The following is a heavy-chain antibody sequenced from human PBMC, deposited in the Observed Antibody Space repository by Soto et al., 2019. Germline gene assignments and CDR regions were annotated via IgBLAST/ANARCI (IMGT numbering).Heavy chain of an antibody. V-gene: IGHV1-18*01. CDR1: GYTFTSYG. J-gene: IGHJ6*02. CDR3: ARPTSITIFGVVHYGMDV. D-gene: IGHD3-3*01. CDR2: ISAYNGNT. Sequence: GASVKVSCKASGYTFTSYGISWVRQAPGQGLEWMGWISAYNGNTNYAQKLQGRVTMTTDTSTSTAYMELRSLRSDDTAVYYCARPTSITIFGVVHYGMDVWGQGTTVTAP.